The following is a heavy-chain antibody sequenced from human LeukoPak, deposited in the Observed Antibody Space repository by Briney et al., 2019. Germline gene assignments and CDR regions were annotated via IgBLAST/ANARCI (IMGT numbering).Heavy chain of an antibody. CDR2: IIPIFGTA. V-gene: IGHV1-69*13. D-gene: IGHD5-18*01. CDR3: ARESLRGYSYGLNGHFDY. J-gene: IGHJ4*02. CDR1: GGTFSSYA. Sequence: GASVKVSCKASGGTFSSYAISWVRQAPGQGLEWMGGIIPIFGTANYAQKFQGRVTITADESTSTAYMELSSLRSEDTAVYHCARESLRGYSYGLNGHFDYWGQGTLVTVSS.